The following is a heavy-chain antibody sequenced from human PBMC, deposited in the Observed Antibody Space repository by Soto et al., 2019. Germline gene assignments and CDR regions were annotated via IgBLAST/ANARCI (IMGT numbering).Heavy chain of an antibody. CDR1: GFTFTSSA. Sequence: SVKVSCKAAGFTFTSSAVQGERQARGQRLEWIGWIVVGSGNTNYAQTFQERVTIARDMSTSTAYMELSSLRSEDTAVYYCAVNAETEWPIYYWGERALVTVSS. V-gene: IGHV1-58*01. CDR3: AVNAETEWPIYY. CDR2: IVVGSGNT. D-gene: IGHD3-3*01. J-gene: IGHJ4*02.